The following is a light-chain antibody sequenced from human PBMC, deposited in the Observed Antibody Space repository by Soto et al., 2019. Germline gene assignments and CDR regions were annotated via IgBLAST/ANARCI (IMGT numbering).Light chain of an antibody. Sequence: SYVLTQPSSVSVAPGQTARIPCRGNNIGSKSVHWYQQKPGQAPVLVVHDNSDRPSGIPERFSGSNSENTATLTISSVEAGDEADFYCQVWDDSGHPYVFGPGTKLTVL. CDR1: NIGSKS. CDR3: QVWDDSGHPYV. CDR2: DNS. J-gene: IGLJ1*01. V-gene: IGLV3-21*02.